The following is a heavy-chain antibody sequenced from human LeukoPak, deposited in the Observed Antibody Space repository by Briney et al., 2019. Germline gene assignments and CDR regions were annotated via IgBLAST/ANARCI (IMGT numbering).Heavy chain of an antibody. CDR1: GFTFSSYT. CDR3: ARGPNSNWSGLDF. CDR2: ISPTGSTT. V-gene: IGHV3-74*01. J-gene: IGHJ4*02. D-gene: IGHD6-6*01. Sequence: GGSLRLSCAASGFTFSSYTMSWVRQAPGKGLVWVSRISPTGSTTSYADSVKGRFTVSRDNAKNTLYLQVNNLRAEDTAVYYCARGPNSNWSGLDFWGQGTLLTVSS.